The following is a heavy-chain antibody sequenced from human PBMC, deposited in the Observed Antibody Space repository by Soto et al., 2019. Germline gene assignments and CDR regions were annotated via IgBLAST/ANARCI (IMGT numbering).Heavy chain of an antibody. Sequence: QVQLQESGPGLVKPSQTLSLTCTVSGGSISSGDYYWSWIRQPPGQGLEWIGYIYYSGSTYYNPSRKSRVTISVDTSKTQFSLKLSSVTAADTAVYYCARAQGSGFLVSWGQGTLVTVSS. CDR2: IYYSGST. V-gene: IGHV4-30-4*01. D-gene: IGHD3-10*01. CDR3: ARAQGSGFLVS. J-gene: IGHJ4*02. CDR1: GGSISSGDYY.